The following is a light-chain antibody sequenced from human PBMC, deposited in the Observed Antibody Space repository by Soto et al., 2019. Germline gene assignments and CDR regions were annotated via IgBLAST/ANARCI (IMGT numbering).Light chain of an antibody. J-gene: IGKJ1*01. CDR3: QQYNTFWT. Sequence: DIQMTQSPSSLSASVGDRVTITCRASQGISNYLAWYQQKPGKVPKLLIYAASTLQSGVPSRFSGSGSGTDFTLTISSLHPDDSATYYCQQYNTFWTFGQGTKVDIK. CDR2: AAS. CDR1: QGISNY. V-gene: IGKV1-27*01.